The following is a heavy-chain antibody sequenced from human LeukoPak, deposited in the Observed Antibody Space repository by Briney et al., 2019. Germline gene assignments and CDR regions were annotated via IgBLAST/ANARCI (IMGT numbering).Heavy chain of an antibody. D-gene: IGHD5-24*01. V-gene: IGHV1-69*05. CDR2: IIPIFGTA. CDR3: ARGLSPPASGWRHYYYYMDV. J-gene: IGHJ6*03. Sequence: SVKVSCKASGGTFSSYAISWVRQAPGQGLEWMGRIIPIFGTANYAQKFQGRVTITTDESTSTAYMELSSLRSEDTAVYYCARGLSPPASGWRHYYYYMDVWGKGTTVTVSS. CDR1: GGTFSSYA.